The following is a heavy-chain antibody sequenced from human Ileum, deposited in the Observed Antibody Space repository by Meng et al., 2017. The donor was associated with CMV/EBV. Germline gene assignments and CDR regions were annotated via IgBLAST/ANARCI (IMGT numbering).Heavy chain of an antibody. CDR3: ARLVPAAQIHWYFDL. CDR2: IYYSGST. V-gene: IGHV4-61*07. CDR1: GSVSSGSYY. D-gene: IGHD2-2*01. Sequence: GSVSSGSYYWSWIRQPPGKGLEWIGYIYYSGSTNYNPSLKSRVTISVDTSKNQFSLKLSSVTAADTAVYYCARLVPAAQIHWYFDLWGRGTLVTVSS. J-gene: IGHJ2*01.